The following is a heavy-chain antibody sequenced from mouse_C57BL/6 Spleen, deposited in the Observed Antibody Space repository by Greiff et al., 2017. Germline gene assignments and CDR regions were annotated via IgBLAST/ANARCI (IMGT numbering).Heavy chain of an antibody. CDR1: GFTFSSYA. J-gene: IGHJ2*01. V-gene: IGHV5-4*01. Sequence: EVKVVESGGGLVKPGGSLKLSCAASGFTFSSYAMSWVRQTPEKRLEWVATISDGGSYTYYPDNVKGRFTISRDNAKNNLYLQMSHLKSEDTAMYYCARERDGNYVFCFDYWGQGTTLTVSS. CDR2: ISDGGSYT. CDR3: ARERDGNYVFCFDY. D-gene: IGHD2-1*01.